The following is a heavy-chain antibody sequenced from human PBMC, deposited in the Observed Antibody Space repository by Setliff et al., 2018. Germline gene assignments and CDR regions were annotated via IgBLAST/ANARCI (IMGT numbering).Heavy chain of an antibody. CDR2: TIPSFGST. CDR1: GGTFRGYG. J-gene: IGHJ6*03. V-gene: IGHV1-69*05. D-gene: IGHD5-18*01. CDR3: AREGVDTRSSTDYRYYMDV. Sequence: SVKVSCKASGGTFRGYGISWVRQAPGQGLEWMGGTIPSFGSTNYAQKFQDRVTIIKDESTSTAYMELSSLRTEDTAVYYCAREGVDTRSSTDYRYYMDVWGKGTTVTVSS.